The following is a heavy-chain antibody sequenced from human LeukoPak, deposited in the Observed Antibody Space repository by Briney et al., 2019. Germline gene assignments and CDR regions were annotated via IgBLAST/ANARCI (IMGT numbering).Heavy chain of an antibody. Sequence: SETLSLTCAVYGGSFSGYYWSWIRQHPGKGLEWIGYIYYSGSTYYNPSLKSRVTISVDTSKNQFSLKLSSVTAADTAVYYCARGRKWFDPWGQGTLVTVSS. CDR3: ARGRKWFDP. J-gene: IGHJ5*02. CDR1: GGSFSGYY. V-gene: IGHV4-31*11. CDR2: IYYSGST.